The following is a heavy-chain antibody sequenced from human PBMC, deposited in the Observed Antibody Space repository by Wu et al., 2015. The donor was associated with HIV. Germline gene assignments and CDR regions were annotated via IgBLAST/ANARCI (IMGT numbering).Heavy chain of an antibody. CDR3: AREFMKTFGVLTPLVAYYYYGMDV. D-gene: IGHD3-16*01. Sequence: QVQLVQSGAEVKKPGASVRVSCKASGYIFTDYYIHWVRQAPGQGLEWMGWINPNSGGTRYAQKFQGRVTMTRDTSINTVYMELSRLRSDDTAVYYCAREFMKTFGVLTPLVAYYYYGMDVWGQGTTVTVSS. J-gene: IGHJ6*02. CDR2: INPNSGGT. CDR1: GYIFTDYY. V-gene: IGHV1-2*02.